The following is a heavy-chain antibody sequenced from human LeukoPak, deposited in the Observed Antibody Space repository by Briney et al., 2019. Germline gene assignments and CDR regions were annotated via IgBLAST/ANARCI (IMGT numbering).Heavy chain of an antibody. V-gene: IGHV3-21*01. CDR2: ISSSSSYI. Sequence: GGSLRLSCAASGFTFSSYSMNWVRQAPGKGLEWVSSISSSSSYIYYADSVKGRFTTSRDNAKNSLYLQMNSLRAEDTAVYYCAREGRAVVGNPYFDYWGQGTLVTVSS. J-gene: IGHJ4*02. CDR3: AREGRAVVGNPYFDY. D-gene: IGHD6-19*01. CDR1: GFTFSSYS.